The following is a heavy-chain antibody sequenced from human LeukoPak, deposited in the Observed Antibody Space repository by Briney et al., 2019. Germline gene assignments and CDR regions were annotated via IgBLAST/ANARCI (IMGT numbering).Heavy chain of an antibody. D-gene: IGHD1-26*01. CDR1: GFTFSSYT. CDR2: IDLSGSTL. CDR3: ARSHQRVGIEDY. V-gene: IGHV3-48*04. Sequence: GGSLRLSCAASGFTFSSYTMNWVRQAPGKGLEWVSYIDLSGSTLYYVDSVKGRFTISRDNAKNSLYLEMSSLRGEDTALYYCARSHQRVGIEDYWGQGTLVTVSS. J-gene: IGHJ4*02.